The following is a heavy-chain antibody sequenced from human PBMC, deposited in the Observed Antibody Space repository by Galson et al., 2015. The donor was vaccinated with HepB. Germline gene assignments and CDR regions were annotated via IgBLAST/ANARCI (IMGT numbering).Heavy chain of an antibody. D-gene: IGHD5-24*01. CDR3: AREGDGNSNDY. CDR1: GFTFSSHS. CDR2: ISSGSTYI. V-gene: IGHV3-21*01. Sequence: SLRLSCAASGFTFSSHSMNWVRQAPGKGLEWVSSISSGSTYIYYADSVKGRFTISRDNAKNSLYLQMNSLRAEDTAVYYCAREGDGNSNDYWGQGTLVTVSS. J-gene: IGHJ4*02.